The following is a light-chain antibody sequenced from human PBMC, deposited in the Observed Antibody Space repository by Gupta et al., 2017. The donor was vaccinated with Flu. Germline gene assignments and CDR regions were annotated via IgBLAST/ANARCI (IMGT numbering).Light chain of an antibody. Sequence: SALPQPASVSCAPGRSITISCTGTSSDVGGYNYVSWYQQHPGKAPKLMIYEVSNRPSGVSNRFSGSKSGNTASLTISGLQAEDEADYYCSSYTSSSTLVFGGGTKLTVL. V-gene: IGLV2-14*01. CDR1: SSDVGGYNY. J-gene: IGLJ2*01. CDR3: SSYTSSSTLV. CDR2: EVS.